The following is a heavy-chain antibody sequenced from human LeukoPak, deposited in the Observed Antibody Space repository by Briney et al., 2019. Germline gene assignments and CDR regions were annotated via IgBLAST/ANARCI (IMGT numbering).Heavy chain of an antibody. CDR3: TRDGSGSGDY. J-gene: IGHJ4*02. Sequence: GGSLRLSCVASGFAFSTFAINWVRQAPGKGLEWVSSISSSSTYIYYADSVQGRFTISRDNARNSVFLQMNSLRAEDTAVYYCTRDGSGSGDYWGQGTLVTVSS. V-gene: IGHV3-21*01. D-gene: IGHD2-15*01. CDR1: GFAFSTFA. CDR2: ISSSSTYI.